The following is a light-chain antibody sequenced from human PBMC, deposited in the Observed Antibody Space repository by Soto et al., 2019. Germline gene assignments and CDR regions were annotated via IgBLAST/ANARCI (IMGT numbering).Light chain of an antibody. V-gene: IGLV2-8*01. J-gene: IGLJ2*01. CDR1: SSDVGGYNY. CDR2: KVD. Sequence: QSALTQPPSASGSPGQSVTISCTGTSSDVGGYNYVSWYQQHPDKAPKLMIYKVDKRPSGVPDRFSGSKSGNTASLTVSGLQAEDEADYYCSSYAGSNNVVFGGGTKLTVL. CDR3: SSYAGSNNVV.